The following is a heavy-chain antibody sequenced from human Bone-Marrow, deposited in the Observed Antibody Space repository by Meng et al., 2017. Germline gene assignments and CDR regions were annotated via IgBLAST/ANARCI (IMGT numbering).Heavy chain of an antibody. CDR3: ASLYGVVGASWFDP. D-gene: IGHD1-26*01. V-gene: IGHV4-31*03. CDR2: IYYSGST. J-gene: IGHJ5*02. CDR1: GGSISSGGYY. Sequence: QESGPGLVKPSQTLSLTCTVSGGSISSGGYYWSWIRQHPGKGLEWIGYIYYSGSTYYNPSLKSRITISVDTSKNHFSLKLSSVTAADTAVYYCASLYGVVGASWFDPWGQGTLVTVSS.